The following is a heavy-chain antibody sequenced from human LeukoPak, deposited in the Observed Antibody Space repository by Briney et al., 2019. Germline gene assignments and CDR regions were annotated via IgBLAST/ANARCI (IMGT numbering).Heavy chain of an antibody. CDR3: ARETTVTSQPFDY. V-gene: IGHV1-18*01. J-gene: IGHJ4*02. D-gene: IGHD4-17*01. CDR1: GYTYTSYG. CDR2: ISAYNGNT. Sequence: ASAKVSCKASGYTYTSYGIIWLRQAPGQGLEWMGWISAYNGNTNYAQKFQGRVTMTTDTSTSTASMELRSLRSDDTAVYYCARETTVTSQPFDYWGQGTLVTVSS.